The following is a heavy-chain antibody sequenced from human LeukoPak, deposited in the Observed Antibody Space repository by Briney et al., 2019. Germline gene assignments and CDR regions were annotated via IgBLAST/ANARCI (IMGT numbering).Heavy chain of an antibody. CDR2: IYYSGST. CDR3: ARVKYGSGSLIYYYYYMDV. V-gene: IGHV4-59*01. Sequence: SETLSLTCTVSGGSISSYYWSWIRQPPGKGLEWIGYIYYSGSTNYNPSLKSRVTISVDTSKNQFSLKLSSVTAADTAVYYCARVKYGSGSLIYYYYYMDVWGKGTTVTISS. D-gene: IGHD3-10*01. CDR1: GGSISSYY. J-gene: IGHJ6*03.